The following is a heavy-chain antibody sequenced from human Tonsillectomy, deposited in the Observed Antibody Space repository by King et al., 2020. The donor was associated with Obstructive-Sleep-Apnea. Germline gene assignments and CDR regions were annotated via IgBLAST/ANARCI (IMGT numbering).Heavy chain of an antibody. CDR3: SGAGTYYYYGMDV. CDR2: INSDGSST. CDR1: GFTFSSYW. V-gene: IGHV3-74*01. Sequence: VQLVESGGDLVQPGGSLRLSCAASGFTFSSYWMHWGRQAPGKGLVWVSRINSDGSSTSYADSVKGRVTISRDNAKNTLYLQMNSLRAEDTAVYYCSGAGTYYYYGMDVWGQGTTVTVSS. D-gene: IGHD1-1*01. J-gene: IGHJ6*02.